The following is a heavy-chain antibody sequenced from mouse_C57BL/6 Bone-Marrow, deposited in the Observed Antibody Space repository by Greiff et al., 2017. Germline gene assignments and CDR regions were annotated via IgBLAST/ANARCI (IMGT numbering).Heavy chain of an antibody. J-gene: IGHJ3*01. CDR1: GYTFTSYW. D-gene: IGHD2-3*01. CDR3: ARDGYYPPWFAY. V-gene: IGHV1-69*01. Sequence: QVQLQQPGAELVMPGASVKLSCKASGYTFTSYWMHWVKQRPGQGLEWIGELDPSDSYTNYNQKFKGKSTLTVDKSSSTAYMQLSSLTSEDSAVYYCARDGYYPPWFAYWGQGTLITVSA. CDR2: LDPSDSYT.